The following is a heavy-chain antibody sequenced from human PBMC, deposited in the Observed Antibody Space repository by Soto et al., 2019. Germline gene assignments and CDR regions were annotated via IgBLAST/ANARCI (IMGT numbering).Heavy chain of an antibody. CDR3: AKSAPEVELEPYYCDS. J-gene: IGHJ4*02. CDR2: ISYDGSNK. D-gene: IGHD1-1*01. CDR1: GFTFSSYG. V-gene: IGHV3-30*18. Sequence: QVQLVESGGGVVQPGRSLRLSCAASGFTFSSYGMHWVRQAPGKGLEWVAVISYDGSNKYYAYSVKGRFTIARDNSKNTLYLQINSLRAADTAVYYCAKSAPEVELEPYYCDSWGQGTLVTVSS.